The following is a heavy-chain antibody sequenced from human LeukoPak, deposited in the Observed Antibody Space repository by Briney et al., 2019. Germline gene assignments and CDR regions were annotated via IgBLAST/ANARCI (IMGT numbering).Heavy chain of an antibody. V-gene: IGHV3-23*01. CDR2: ISGSGGST. CDR3: AKSWESYYDSSGYSSYYYFYMDV. CDR1: GFTFSSYA. J-gene: IGHJ6*03. D-gene: IGHD3-22*01. Sequence: GGSLRLSCAASGFTFSSYAMSWVRQAPGKGLEWVSTISGSGGSTYYADSVKGRFTISRDNSKNTLYLQMNSLRAEDTAVYYCAKSWESYYDSSGYSSYYYFYMDVWGKGTTVTVSS.